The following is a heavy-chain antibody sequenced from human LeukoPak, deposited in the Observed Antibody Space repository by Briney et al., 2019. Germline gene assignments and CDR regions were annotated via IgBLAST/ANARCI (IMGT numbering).Heavy chain of an antibody. CDR2: ISSSRSTT. Sequence: GGPLRLSCAASGFTFSRYSMTWVRQAPGKGLEWTSFISSSRSTTYYADSVKGRCTISRDNGKNSMYLQMHSLRAEDTAVYYCARGPSGYHNTGGQGTLVTVSS. V-gene: IGHV3-48*01. CDR1: GFTFSRYS. CDR3: ARGPSGYHNT. D-gene: IGHD5-12*01. J-gene: IGHJ4*02.